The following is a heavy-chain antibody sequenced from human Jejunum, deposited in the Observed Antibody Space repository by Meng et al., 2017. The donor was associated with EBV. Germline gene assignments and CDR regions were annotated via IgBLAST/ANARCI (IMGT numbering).Heavy chain of an antibody. V-gene: IGHV4-4*02. CDR2: IHHSGRT. CDR1: GGSITSTNW. J-gene: IGHJ4*02. Sequence: QVQLQESGPGLVKPSGTLSLTCAVSGGSITSTNWCSWVRQPPGKGLEWIGEIHHSGRTNYNPSLKSRVTISVDKSKNQFSLELSSVTAADTAVYFCASVGYYDSSGYFTDYWGQGTLVTVSS. CDR3: ASVGYYDSSGYFTDY. D-gene: IGHD3-22*01.